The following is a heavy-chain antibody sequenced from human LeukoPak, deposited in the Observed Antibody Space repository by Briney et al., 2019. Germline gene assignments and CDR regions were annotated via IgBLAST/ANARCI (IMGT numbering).Heavy chain of an antibody. V-gene: IGHV1-18*01. J-gene: IGHJ4*02. D-gene: IGHD4-17*01. CDR3: AREYGDQYYFDY. CDR2: ISAYNGNT. Sequence: TSVKVSCKASGYTFTSYGISWVRQAPGQGLEWMGWISAYNGNTNYAQKLQGRVTMTTDTSTSTAYMELRSLRSEDTAVYYCAREYGDQYYFDYWGQGTLVTVSS. CDR1: GYTFTSYG.